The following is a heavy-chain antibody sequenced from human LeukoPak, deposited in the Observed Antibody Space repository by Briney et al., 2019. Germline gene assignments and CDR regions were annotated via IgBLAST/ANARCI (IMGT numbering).Heavy chain of an antibody. V-gene: IGHV4-59*01. CDR2: IYSSGTT. J-gene: IGHJ4*02. CDR3: ARTLAAAGTPFDY. CDR1: GGSITTSY. Sequence: PSETLSLTCTVSGGSITTSYWSWIRQPPGKGLEWIGYIYSSGTTNYNPSLKSRVTISVDTSRNQFSLKLSSVTAADTAVYYCARTLAAAGTPFDYWGQGTLVTVSS. D-gene: IGHD6-13*01.